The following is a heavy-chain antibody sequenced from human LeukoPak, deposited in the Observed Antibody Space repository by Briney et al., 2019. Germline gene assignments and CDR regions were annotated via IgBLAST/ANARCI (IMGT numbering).Heavy chain of an antibody. CDR1: GITFRNYW. J-gene: IGHJ3*02. V-gene: IGHV3-7*01. Sequence: GGSLRLSCVASGITFRNYWMSWVRQAPGKGLEWVANINPDGSTENYVHSVKGRFTLSRDNARNSLSLQMNSLRAEDTAVYSCATEPGIGYAFDIWGRGTMVTVSS. D-gene: IGHD2-15*01. CDR2: INPDGSTE. CDR3: ATEPGIGYAFDI.